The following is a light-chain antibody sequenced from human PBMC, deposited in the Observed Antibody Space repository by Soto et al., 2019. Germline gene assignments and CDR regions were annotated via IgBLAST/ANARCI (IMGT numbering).Light chain of an antibody. J-gene: IGKJ4*01. V-gene: IGKV3-15*01. CDR3: QHYVNWPLT. CDR2: DTS. Sequence: EIVMTQSPATLSVSAGEAATLSWRASQGIGDTLAWYKQKPGQTPRLLIYDTSIRATGVPARFSGSRSGAEFTLTISSLKSEDFEVYYCQHYVNWPLTFGGGTKVDIK. CDR1: QGIGDT.